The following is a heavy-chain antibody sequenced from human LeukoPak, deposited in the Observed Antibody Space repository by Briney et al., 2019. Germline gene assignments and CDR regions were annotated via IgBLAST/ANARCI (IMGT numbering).Heavy chain of an antibody. CDR1: GESFSGYY. J-gene: IGHJ4*02. CDR3: AGGGGRDFDY. Sequence: SETLSLTCAVYGESFSGYYWSWIRQPPGKGLEWIGDINHSGSTNYNPSLKSRVTISVDTSKNQFSLNLNSVTAADTAVYYCAGGGGRDFDYWGQGTLVTVSS. V-gene: IGHV4-34*01. D-gene: IGHD2-15*01. CDR2: INHSGST.